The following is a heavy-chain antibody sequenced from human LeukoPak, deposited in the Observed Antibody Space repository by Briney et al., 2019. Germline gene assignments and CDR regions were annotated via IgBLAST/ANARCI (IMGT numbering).Heavy chain of an antibody. CDR1: GFTFCKAW. Sequence: GGSLRLSCAASGFTFCKAWVSCGREAPGEGVECGGHIKSKTDGVKTDYAAPVKDRLTIARDDSKNTLYLQMNSLKTEDRAVYYCTTFNYVWGSYQDYWGQGTLVTVPS. CDR2: IKSKTDGVKT. J-gene: IGHJ4*02. V-gene: IGHV3-15*01. CDR3: TTFNYVWGSYQDY. D-gene: IGHD3-16*02.